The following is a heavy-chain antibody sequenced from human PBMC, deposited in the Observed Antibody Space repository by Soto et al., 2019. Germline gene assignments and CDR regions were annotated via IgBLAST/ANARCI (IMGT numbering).Heavy chain of an antibody. CDR3: VKDMVRGVTAHAFDI. D-gene: IGHD3-10*01. CDR2: ISSNGGST. CDR1: GFTFSSYA. Sequence: GGSLRLSCSASGFTFSSYAMHWVRPAPGKGLEYVSAISSNGGSTYYADSVKGRFTISRDNSKTPLYLQMRSLRVEDTAVYYCVKDMVRGVTAHAFDIWGQGTMATV. V-gene: IGHV3-64D*06. J-gene: IGHJ3*02.